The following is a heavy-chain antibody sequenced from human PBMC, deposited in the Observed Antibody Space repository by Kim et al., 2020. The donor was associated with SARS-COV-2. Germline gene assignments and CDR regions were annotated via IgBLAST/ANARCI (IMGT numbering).Heavy chain of an antibody. CDR2: MNPNSGNT. V-gene: IGHV1-8*01. Sequence: ASVKVSCKASGYTFTSYDINWVRQATGQGLEWMGWMNPNSGNTGYAQKFQGRVTMTRNTSISTAYMELSSLRSEDTAVYYCARRSGLRDGEYYYYGMDVWGQGTTVTVSS. D-gene: IGHD3-10*01. CDR3: ARRSGLRDGEYYYYGMDV. CDR1: GYTFTSYD. J-gene: IGHJ6*02.